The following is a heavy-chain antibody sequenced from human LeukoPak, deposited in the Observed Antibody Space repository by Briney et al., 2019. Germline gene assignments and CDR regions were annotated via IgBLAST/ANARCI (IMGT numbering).Heavy chain of an antibody. Sequence: SETLSLTCAVYGGSFRGYYWSWIRQPPGKGLEWIGSISYSGSTNYNPSLESRVTISVDTSKNQISLKLSSVTAADTTVYYCARAPERWYSYGSYTYYYMDVWGKGTTVTVSS. CDR2: ISYSGST. CDR1: GGSFRGYY. D-gene: IGHD5-18*01. CDR3: ARAPERWYSYGSYTYYYMDV. J-gene: IGHJ6*03. V-gene: IGHV4-59*01.